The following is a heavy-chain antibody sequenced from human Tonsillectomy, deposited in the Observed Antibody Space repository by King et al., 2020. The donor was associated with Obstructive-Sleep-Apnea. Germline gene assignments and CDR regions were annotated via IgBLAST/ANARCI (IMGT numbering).Heavy chain of an antibody. CDR1: GGSISSYY. Sequence: QLQESGPGLVKPSETLSLTCTVSGGSISSYYWSWIRQPPGKGLEWIGYIYYSGSTNYNPSLKSRVTLSVDTSKNQFSLKLSSVTAADTAVYYCARGYYDILTGSYLSWYFDLWGRGTLVTVSS. CDR2: IYYSGST. D-gene: IGHD3-9*01. J-gene: IGHJ2*01. V-gene: IGHV4-59*08. CDR3: ARGYYDILTGSYLSWYFDL.